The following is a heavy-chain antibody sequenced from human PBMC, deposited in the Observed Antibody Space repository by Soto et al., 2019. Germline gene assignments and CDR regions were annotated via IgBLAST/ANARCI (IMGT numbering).Heavy chain of an antibody. V-gene: IGHV3-33*01. J-gene: IGHJ5*02. CDR3: ARDFHDVYGEGGWFDP. CDR2: IWYDGSNK. D-gene: IGHD4-17*01. Sequence: QVQLVESGGGVVQPGRSLRLSCAASGFTFSSYGMHWVRQAPGKGLAWVAVIWYDGSNKYYADSVKGRFTISRDNSKNTLYLQMNSLRAEDTAVYYCARDFHDVYGEGGWFDPWGQGTLVTVSS. CDR1: GFTFSSYG.